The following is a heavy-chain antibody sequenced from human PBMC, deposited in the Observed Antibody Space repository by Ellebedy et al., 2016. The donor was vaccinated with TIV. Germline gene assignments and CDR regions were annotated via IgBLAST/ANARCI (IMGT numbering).Heavy chain of an antibody. CDR2: ISDDGSIK. D-gene: IGHD6-13*01. CDR1: GFTFSNHW. CDR3: ARSSGWYYFDY. Sequence: GESLKISXATSGFTFSNHWMSWVRQAPGKGLEWVSSISDDGSIKYFADSVKGRFSISRGESKNTVHLQMNSLTPEDTAVYYCARSSGWYYFDYWGQGALVTVSS. J-gene: IGHJ4*02. V-gene: IGHV3-30*14.